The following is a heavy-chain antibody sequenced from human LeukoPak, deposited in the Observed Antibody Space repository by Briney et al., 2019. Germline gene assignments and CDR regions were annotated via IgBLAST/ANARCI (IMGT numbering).Heavy chain of an antibody. V-gene: IGHV3-30*04. CDR2: ISYDGSNK. D-gene: IGHD1-26*01. J-gene: IGHJ4*02. Sequence: PGRSLRLSCAASGFTFSSYAMHWVRQAPGKGLEWVAVISYDGSNKYYADSVKGRFTISRDNSKNTLYLQMNSLRAEDTAVYYCAKDSEWELPNYFDYWGQGTLVTVSS. CDR1: GFTFSSYA. CDR3: AKDSEWELPNYFDY.